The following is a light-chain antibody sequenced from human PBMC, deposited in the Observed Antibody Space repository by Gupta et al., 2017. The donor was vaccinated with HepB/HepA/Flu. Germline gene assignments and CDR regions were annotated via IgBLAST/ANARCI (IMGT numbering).Light chain of an antibody. CDR3: CSYAGSSTFPYV. CDR2: EVS. J-gene: IGLJ1*01. Sequence: QSALTQPASVSGSPGPSITLSCTGTSSDVGSYNLVSWYQQHPGKAPKLMIYEVSKRPSGVSNRFSGSKSGNTASLTISXLXDEDEAXYYCCSYAGSSTFPYVFGTGTKVTVL. V-gene: IGLV2-23*02. CDR1: SSDVGSYNL.